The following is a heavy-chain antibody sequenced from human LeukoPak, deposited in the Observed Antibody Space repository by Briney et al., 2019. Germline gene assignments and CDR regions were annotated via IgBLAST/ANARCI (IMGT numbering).Heavy chain of an antibody. CDR1: GGSISSYY. D-gene: IGHD6-13*01. Sequence: PSETLSLTCTVSGGSISSYYWIWIRQPPGKGLEWIGYIYYSGSTNYNPSLKSRVTISVDTSKNQFSLKLSSVAAADTAVYYCARMGGSKTWYSSSWYDAFDIWGQGTMVTVSS. CDR2: IYYSGST. CDR3: ARMGGSKTWYSSSWYDAFDI. J-gene: IGHJ3*02. V-gene: IGHV4-59*08.